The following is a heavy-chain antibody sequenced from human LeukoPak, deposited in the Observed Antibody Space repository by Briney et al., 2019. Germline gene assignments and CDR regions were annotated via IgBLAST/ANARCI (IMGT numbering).Heavy chain of an antibody. J-gene: IGHJ4*02. CDR2: INPNSGGT. CDR3: AKRYDSLTGFTN. V-gene: IGHV1-2*02. D-gene: IGHD3-9*01. CDR1: GYTFTDYY. Sequence: ASVKVSCKASGYTFTDYYVYWVRQAPGQGLEWMGWINPNSGGTKYAQKFQGRVTMTGDTSISTAYMELSRLRFDDTAVYYCAKRYDSLTGFTNWGQGTLVTVSS.